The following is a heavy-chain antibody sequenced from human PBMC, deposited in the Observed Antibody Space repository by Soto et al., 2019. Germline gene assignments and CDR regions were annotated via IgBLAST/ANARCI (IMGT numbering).Heavy chain of an antibody. CDR1: GGTFSSYA. CDR2: IIPLFGTA. CDR3: ASNYDDYSYCYGMDV. V-gene: IGHV1-69*12. D-gene: IGHD3-3*01. Sequence: QVQLVQSGAEVKKPGSSVKVSCKASGGTFSSYAISWVRQAPGQGLEWMAGIIPLFGTADYAQKFQGRVPIAADESTTTAYMKLSSLRSEDTDVYYCASNYDDYSYCYGMDVWGQGTTVTVSS. J-gene: IGHJ6*02.